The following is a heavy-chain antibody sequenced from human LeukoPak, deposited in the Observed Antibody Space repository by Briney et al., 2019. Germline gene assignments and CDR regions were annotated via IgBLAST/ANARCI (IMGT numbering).Heavy chain of an antibody. J-gene: IGHJ5*02. V-gene: IGHV1-2*02. CDR1: GYTFTDYY. CDR3: ARGDRRGWFDP. CDR2: INPNSGGT. D-gene: IGHD3-22*01. Sequence: ASVKVSCKASGYTFTDYYVHWVRQAPGQGLQWMGWINPNSGGTIYAQNFQGRVTMTRDTSIRTAYMELSSLRSEDTAVYYCARGDRRGWFDPWGQGTLVTVSS.